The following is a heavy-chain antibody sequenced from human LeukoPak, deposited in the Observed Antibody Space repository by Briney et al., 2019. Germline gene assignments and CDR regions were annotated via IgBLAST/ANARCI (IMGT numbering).Heavy chain of an antibody. V-gene: IGHV3-48*01. CDR1: GFTFSDYA. CDR3: ASNPSGTGDFDY. CDR2: INSSSSTI. D-gene: IGHD3-10*01. Sequence: GGSLRLSCAASGFTFSDYAMTRVRQAPGKGLEWVSYINSSSSTIYYADSVKGRFTISRDNAKNSLYLQMDSLRAEDTAVYYCASNPSGTGDFDYWGQGTLVTVSS. J-gene: IGHJ4*02.